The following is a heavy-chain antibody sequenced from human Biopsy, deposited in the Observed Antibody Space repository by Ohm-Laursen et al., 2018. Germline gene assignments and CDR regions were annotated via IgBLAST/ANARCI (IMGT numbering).Heavy chain of an antibody. CDR1: GYSFTTYD. D-gene: IGHD6-6*01. J-gene: IGHJ5*02. CDR3: ARGYSRRVSIFEASIYWFDT. CDR2: TIPSSGKT. Sequence: SVKVSCKPSGYSFTTYDVNWVRQARGQGLEWMGWTIPSSGKTGYAQRFQGRVTLTMNTSISTAYMELSGLRSEDTAVYFCARGYSRRVSIFEASIYWFDTWGQGTLVTVSS. V-gene: IGHV1-8*01.